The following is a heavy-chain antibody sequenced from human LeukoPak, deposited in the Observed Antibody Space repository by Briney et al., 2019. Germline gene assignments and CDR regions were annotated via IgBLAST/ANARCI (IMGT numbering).Heavy chain of an antibody. V-gene: IGHV3-48*03. D-gene: IGHD3-10*02. J-gene: IGHJ6*04. CDR2: ISSSGSTI. CDR1: GFTFSSYE. Sequence: GGSLRLSCAASGFTFSSYEMNWVRQAPGKGLEWVSYISSSGSTIYYADSVKGRFTISRDNAKNSPYLQMNSLRAEDTAVYYCAELGITMVGGVWGKGTTVTISS. CDR3: AELGITMVGGV.